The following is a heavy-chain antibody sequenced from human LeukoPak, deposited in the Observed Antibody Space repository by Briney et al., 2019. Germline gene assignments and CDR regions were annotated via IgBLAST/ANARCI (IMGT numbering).Heavy chain of an antibody. J-gene: IGHJ4*02. CDR3: ARVSSGSLKVYYFDY. D-gene: IGHD3-10*01. CDR1: GYTFTSYD. Sequence: GASVKVSCKASGYTFTSYDINWVRQATGQGLEWMGWMNPNSGNTGYAQKFQGRVTITRNTSISTAYMELSSMRSADTAVYSCARVSSGSLKVYYFDYWGQGTLVTVSS. V-gene: IGHV1-8*03. CDR2: MNPNSGNT.